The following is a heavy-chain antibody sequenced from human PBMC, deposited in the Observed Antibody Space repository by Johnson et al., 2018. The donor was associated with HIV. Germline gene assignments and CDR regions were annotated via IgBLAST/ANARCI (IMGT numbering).Heavy chain of an antibody. CDR1: GFTFSSYW. J-gene: IGHJ3*02. CDR2: ISYDGSNK. CDR3: AKDFLQGQYTGIFDT. V-gene: IGHV3-30*18. D-gene: IGHD7-27*01. Sequence: VESGGGLVQPGGSLRLSCAASGFTFSSYWMSWVRQAPGKGLEWVTVISYDGSNKYYADSVKGRFTISRDNSKNTLYLQMNSLRPEDTAVFYCAKDFLQGQYTGIFDTWGQGTMVTVSS.